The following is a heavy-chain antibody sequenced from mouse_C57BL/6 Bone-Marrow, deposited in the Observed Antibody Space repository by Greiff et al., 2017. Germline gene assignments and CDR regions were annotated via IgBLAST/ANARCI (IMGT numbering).Heavy chain of an antibody. Sequence: QVQLKQPGAELVKPGASVKVSCKASGYTFTSYWMHWVKQRPGQGLEWIGRIHPSDSDTNYNQKFKGKATLTVDKSSSTAYMQLSSLTSEDSAVYYCAIPHYYGSSPYWYFDVWGTGTTVTVSS. V-gene: IGHV1-74*01. CDR3: AIPHYYGSSPYWYFDV. CDR2: IHPSDSDT. CDR1: GYTFTSYW. J-gene: IGHJ1*03. D-gene: IGHD1-1*01.